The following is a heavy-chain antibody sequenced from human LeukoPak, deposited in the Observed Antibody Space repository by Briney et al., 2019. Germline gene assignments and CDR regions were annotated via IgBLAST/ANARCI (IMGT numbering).Heavy chain of an antibody. CDR1: GFTFSSYA. J-gene: IGHJ4*02. Sequence: GGSLRLSCAASGFTFSSYAMSWVRQAPGKGLEWVPAIGGRGGSTYYADSVKGRFTISRDNSNNTLYVQMNSLRAEDTAVYYCAKARSGSANWALQIFDNWGQGTLVTVSS. CDR3: AKARSGSANWALQIFDN. D-gene: IGHD1-1*01. V-gene: IGHV3-23*01. CDR2: IGGRGGST.